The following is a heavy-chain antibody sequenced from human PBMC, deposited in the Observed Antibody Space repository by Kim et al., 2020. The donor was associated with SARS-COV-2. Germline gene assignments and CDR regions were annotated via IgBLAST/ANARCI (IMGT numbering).Heavy chain of an antibody. D-gene: IGHD6-13*01. CDR3: ARGDRSSSWTIPYYYYMDV. CDR1: GFTFSSYW. Sequence: GGSLRLSCAASGFTFSSYWMHWVRQAPGKGLVWVSRINSDGSSTSYADSVKGRFTISRDNAKNTLYLQMNSLRAEDTAVYYCARGDRSSSWTIPYYYYMDVWGKGTTGTVSS. V-gene: IGHV3-74*01. J-gene: IGHJ6*03. CDR2: INSDGSST.